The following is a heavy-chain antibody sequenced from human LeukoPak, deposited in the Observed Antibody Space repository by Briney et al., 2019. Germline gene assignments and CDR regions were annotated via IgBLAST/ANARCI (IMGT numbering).Heavy chain of an antibody. Sequence: GGSLRLSCAASGFTFSTNYMSWVGQAPGKGLEWVSVIYSGGSPYYADSVKGRFTISRDNSKNTLYLQMNSLRAEDTAVYYCARDLNYYDSSGYGHWGQGTLVTVSS. CDR1: GFTFSTNY. V-gene: IGHV3-53*01. J-gene: IGHJ4*02. CDR2: IYSGGSP. CDR3: ARDLNYYDSSGYGH. D-gene: IGHD3-22*01.